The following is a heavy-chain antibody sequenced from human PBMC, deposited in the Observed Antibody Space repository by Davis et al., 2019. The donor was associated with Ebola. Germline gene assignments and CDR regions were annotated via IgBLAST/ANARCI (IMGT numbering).Heavy chain of an antibody. V-gene: IGHV1-24*01. D-gene: IGHD3-9*01. CDR3: STGLVL. CDR2: FDPEYGET. Sequence: ASVKVSCKVSGHTHTDLSIQWVRQTPGKGLEWMGGFDPEYGETIYAQKFQGRVTMTEDTAADTGYMELSSLTSDDTAVYYCSTGLVLWGQGTTVTVSS. CDR1: GHTHTDLS. J-gene: IGHJ6*02.